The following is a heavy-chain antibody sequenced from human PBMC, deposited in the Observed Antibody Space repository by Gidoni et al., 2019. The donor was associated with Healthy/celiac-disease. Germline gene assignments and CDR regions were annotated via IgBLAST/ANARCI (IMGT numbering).Heavy chain of an antibody. CDR2: IYYSGST. J-gene: IGHJ5*02. CDR1: GGSISSGDYY. Sequence: QVQLQESGPGLVKPSQTLSLTCTVSGGSISSGDYYWSWIRQPPGKGLEWIGYIYYSGSTYYNPSLKSRVTISVDTSKNQFSLKLSSVTAADTAVYYCARAGYGDNGRNNWFDPWGQGTLVTVSS. CDR3: ARAGYGDNGRNNWFDP. D-gene: IGHD4-17*01. V-gene: IGHV4-30-4*01.